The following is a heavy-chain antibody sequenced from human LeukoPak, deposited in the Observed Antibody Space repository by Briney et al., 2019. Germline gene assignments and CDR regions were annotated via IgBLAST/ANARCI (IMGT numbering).Heavy chain of an antibody. D-gene: IGHD6-19*01. Sequence: PGGSLRLSCAASGFTFSIYWMSWVRQAPGKGLEWVANIKHDGSENYYVDSVKGRFTISRDNAKNSLYLQMNSLRAEDTAVYYCARERNLGIAVAGTIFDYWGQGTLVTVSS. V-gene: IGHV3-7*01. CDR1: GFTFSIYW. CDR2: IKHDGSEN. CDR3: ARERNLGIAVAGTIFDY. J-gene: IGHJ4*02.